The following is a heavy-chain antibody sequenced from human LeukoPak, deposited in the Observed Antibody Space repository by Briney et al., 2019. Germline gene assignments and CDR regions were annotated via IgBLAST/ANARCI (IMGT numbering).Heavy chain of an antibody. D-gene: IGHD4-23*01. V-gene: IGHV3-33*01. CDR1: GFTFSTYG. Sequence: PGRSLRLSCAASGFTFSTYGMHWVRQPPGQGLEWVAVVWYDGINKYYADSVKGRFTISRDNSNNTLYLQMNSLRAEDTAVYYCVRPYGGSYYFDNWGQGTLVTVSS. CDR3: VRPYGGSYYFDN. CDR2: VWYDGINK. J-gene: IGHJ4*02.